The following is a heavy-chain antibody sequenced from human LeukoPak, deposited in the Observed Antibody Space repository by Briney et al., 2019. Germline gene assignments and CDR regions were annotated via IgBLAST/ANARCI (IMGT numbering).Heavy chain of an antibody. CDR1: GYTFTSYY. D-gene: IGHD3-3*01. V-gene: IGHV1-46*01. Sequence: PKASVKVSCKASGYTFTSYYMHWVRQAPGQGLEWMGIINPSGGSTSYAQKFQGRVTMTRDMSTSTVYMELSSLRSEDTAVYYCARDSSFSDFWGGYYLDYWGQGTLVTVSS. CDR2: INPSGGST. CDR3: ARDSSFSDFWGGYYLDY. J-gene: IGHJ4*02.